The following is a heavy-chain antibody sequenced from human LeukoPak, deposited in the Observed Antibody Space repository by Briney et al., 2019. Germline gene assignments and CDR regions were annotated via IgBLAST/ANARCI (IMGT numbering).Heavy chain of an antibody. J-gene: IGHJ6*02. CDR2: ISAYNGNT. CDR3: ARKGYCSSTSCYVRYYYYGMDV. V-gene: IGHV1-18*01. CDR1: GYTFTSYG. D-gene: IGHD2-2*01. Sequence: GASVKVSCKASGYTFTSYGISWVRQAPGQGLEWMGWISAYNGNTNYAQKLQGRVTMTTDTSTSTVYMELRSLRSDDTAVYNCARKGYCSSTSCYVRYYYYGMDVWGQGTTVTVSS.